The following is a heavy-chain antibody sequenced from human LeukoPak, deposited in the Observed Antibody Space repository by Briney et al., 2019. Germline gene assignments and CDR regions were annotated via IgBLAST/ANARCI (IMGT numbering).Heavy chain of an antibody. CDR2: IYPRDGST. CDR3: TRDQEGFDY. V-gene: IGHV1-46*01. J-gene: IGHJ4*02. CDR1: GYTFTSNY. Sequence: ASVKVSCKASGYTFTSNYIHWVRQAPGQGLEWMGMIYPRDGSTSYAQKFQGRVTVTRDTSTSTVHMELSGLRSEDTAVYYCTRDQEGFDYRGQGTLVTVSS.